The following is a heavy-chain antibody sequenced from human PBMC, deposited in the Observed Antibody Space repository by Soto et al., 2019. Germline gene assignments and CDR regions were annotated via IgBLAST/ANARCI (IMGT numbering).Heavy chain of an antibody. CDR3: AREVTNGGGSFSLGL. CDR2: INPNNGDT. D-gene: IGHD2-8*01. J-gene: IGHJ4*02. V-gene: IGHV1-2*06. Sequence: VELVQSGAEVEKPGASVKVSCTTSGYFFTSHYIHWVRLAPGRGLEWMGRINPNNGDTNSPQKFQGRVTMTSDTSISTAYMEMSGLRSDATALYYCAREVTNGGGSFSLGLWGQGTLVTVSS. CDR1: GYFFTSHY.